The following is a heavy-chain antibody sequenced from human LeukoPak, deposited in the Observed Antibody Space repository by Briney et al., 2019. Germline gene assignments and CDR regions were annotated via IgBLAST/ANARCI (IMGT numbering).Heavy chain of an antibody. Sequence: ASVTVSCKASGYTFTSYDINWVRQAPGQGLEWMGWMNPNSGNTGYAQKFQGRVTMTRNTSISTAYMELSSLRSEDTAVYYCARGTALNYYGSGSPLYYYYGMDVWGQGTTVTVSS. CDR2: MNPNSGNT. J-gene: IGHJ6*02. CDR1: GYTFTSYD. V-gene: IGHV1-8*01. D-gene: IGHD3-10*01. CDR3: ARGTALNYYGSGSPLYYYYGMDV.